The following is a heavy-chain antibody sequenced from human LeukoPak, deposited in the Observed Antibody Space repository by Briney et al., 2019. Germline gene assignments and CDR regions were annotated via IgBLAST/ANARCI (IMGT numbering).Heavy chain of an antibody. J-gene: IGHJ4*02. CDR3: ARVADRSGNFDY. D-gene: IGHD3-22*01. V-gene: IGHV4-59*01. Sequence: SETLSLTCTVSGGSISSYYWSWIRQPPGKGLEWIGYIYYSGSTNYNPSLKSRVTISVDTSKNQFSLKLSSVTAADTAVYYCARVADRSGNFDYWGQGTLVTVSS. CDR2: IYYSGST. CDR1: GGSISSYY.